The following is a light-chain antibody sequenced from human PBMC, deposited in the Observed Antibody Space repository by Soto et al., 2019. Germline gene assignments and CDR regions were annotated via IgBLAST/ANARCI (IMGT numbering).Light chain of an antibody. V-gene: IGKV1-39*01. Sequence: DIQMTQSPSSLSASVGDSVTITCRASQNITTYLNWYQQKPGKAPNLLIYAASSLHSGVPSRFSGSGSGTDFTLTISSLQPENFATYYCQQANSFPLSFGQGTKVDIK. CDR1: QNITTY. J-gene: IGKJ1*01. CDR2: AAS. CDR3: QQANSFPLS.